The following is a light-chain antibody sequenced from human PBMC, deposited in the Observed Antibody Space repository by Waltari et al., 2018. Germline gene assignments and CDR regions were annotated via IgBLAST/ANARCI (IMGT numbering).Light chain of an antibody. CDR1: QGISSY. Sequence: DIQMTQSPSSLSASVGDRVTITCRASQGISSYLNWYQQKPGKAPKLLIYATSTLQSGVPSRFSGSGSGRAFTLIISSLQPEDFASYYCQESYSNTRTFGQGTKVEIK. CDR3: QESYSNTRT. V-gene: IGKV1-39*01. CDR2: ATS. J-gene: IGKJ1*01.